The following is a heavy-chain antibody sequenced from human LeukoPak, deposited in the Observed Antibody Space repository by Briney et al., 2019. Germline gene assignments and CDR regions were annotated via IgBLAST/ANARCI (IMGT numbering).Heavy chain of an antibody. J-gene: IGHJ4*02. CDR3: ARRDSAAGLRTFDY. CDR1: GYSISSGYY. V-gene: IGHV4-38-2*01. Sequence: PSETLSLTCAVSGYSISSGYYWGWIRQPPGKGLEWIGSIYHSGSTYYNPSLKSRVTISVDTSKNQFSLKLSSVTAAATAVYYCARRDSAAGLRTFDYWGQGTLVTVSS. CDR2: IYHSGST. D-gene: IGHD6-13*01.